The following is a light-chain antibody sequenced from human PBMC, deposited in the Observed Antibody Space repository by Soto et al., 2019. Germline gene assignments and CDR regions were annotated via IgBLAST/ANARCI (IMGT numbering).Light chain of an antibody. CDR2: SNT. J-gene: IGLJ1*01. CDR1: SSNIGSNT. CDR3: AAWDDSLNGYV. V-gene: IGLV1-44*01. Sequence: QSVLTQPPSASGTPGQWVTISCSGSSSNIGSNTVNWYQQLPGTAPKLLIYSNTQRPSGVPDRFSGSKSGTSAPLAISGLQSEDEADYYCAAWDDSLNGYVFGTGTKGTV.